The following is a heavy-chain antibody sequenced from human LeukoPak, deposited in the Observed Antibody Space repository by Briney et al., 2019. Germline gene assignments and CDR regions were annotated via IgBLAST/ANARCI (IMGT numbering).Heavy chain of an antibody. CDR3: ARQSSVRGGYDY. D-gene: IGHD3-16*01. Sequence: PSQTLSLTCAVSGGSISSGGYSWSWIRQPPGKGLEWIGYIYHSGITYYNPSLKSRVTISVDRSKNQFSLKLSSVTAADTAVYYCARQSSVRGGYDYWGQGTLVTVSS. CDR1: GGSISSGGYS. CDR2: IYHSGIT. J-gene: IGHJ4*02. V-gene: IGHV4-30-2*02.